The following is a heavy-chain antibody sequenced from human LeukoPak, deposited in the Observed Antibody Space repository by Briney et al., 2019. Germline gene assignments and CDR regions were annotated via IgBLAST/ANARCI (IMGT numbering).Heavy chain of an antibody. CDR1: GGTFSSYA. J-gene: IGHJ4*02. D-gene: IGHD5-18*01. CDR3: ARGGYSYGYPGDY. V-gene: IGHV1-69*13. CDR2: IIPILGTA. Sequence: ASVKVSCKASGGTFSSYAISWVRQAPGQGLEWMGGIIPILGTANYAQKFQGRVTITADESTSTAYMELSSLRSEDTAVYYCARGGYSYGYPGDYWGQGTLATVSS.